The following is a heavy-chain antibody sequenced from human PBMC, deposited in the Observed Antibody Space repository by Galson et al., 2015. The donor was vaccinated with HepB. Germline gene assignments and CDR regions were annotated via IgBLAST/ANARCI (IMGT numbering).Heavy chain of an antibody. CDR1: GYTFTSYY. J-gene: IGHJ4*02. V-gene: IGHV1-46*01. Sequence: SVKVSCKASGYTFTSYYMHWVRQAPGQGLEWMGIINPSGGSTSYAQKFQGRVTMTRDTSTSTVYMELSSLRSEDTAVYYCARDSASGYSYGQFDYWGQGTLVTVSS. CDR3: ARDSASGYSYGQFDY. CDR2: INPSGGST. D-gene: IGHD5-18*01.